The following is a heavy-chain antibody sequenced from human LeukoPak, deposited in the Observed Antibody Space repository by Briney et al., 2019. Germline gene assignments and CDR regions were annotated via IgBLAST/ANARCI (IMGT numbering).Heavy chain of an antibody. Sequence: PGGSLRLSCAASGFTFSSYAMSWVRQAPGKGLEWVSAISGSGGSTYYADSVKGRFTISRDNYKNTLYLQMNSLRAEDTAVYYCAKGTGGLSAAAGTPGYWGQGTLVTVSS. CDR3: AKGTGGLSAAAGTPGY. J-gene: IGHJ4*02. CDR1: GFTFSSYA. D-gene: IGHD6-13*01. V-gene: IGHV3-23*01. CDR2: ISGSGGST.